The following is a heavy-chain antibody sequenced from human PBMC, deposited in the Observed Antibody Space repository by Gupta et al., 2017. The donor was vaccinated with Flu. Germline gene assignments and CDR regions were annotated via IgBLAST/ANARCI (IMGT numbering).Heavy chain of an antibody. D-gene: IGHD4-11*01. CDR3: VRDTVTTLGLDY. J-gene: IGHJ4*02. CDR1: GFSLSTSGIL. V-gene: IGHV2-70*04. Sequence: QVTLKESGPALVKPTQTLTLTYTFSGFSLSTSGILVNWIRQPPGKALEWLARIDWDGDKFYSTSLKTRLTIAKDTSKNQVVLRMTNMDPADTATYYCVRDTVTTLGLDYWGQGTLVTVSS. CDR2: IDWDGDK.